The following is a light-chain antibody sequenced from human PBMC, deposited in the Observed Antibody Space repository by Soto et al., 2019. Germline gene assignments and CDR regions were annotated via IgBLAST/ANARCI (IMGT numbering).Light chain of an antibody. CDR3: QQYGRT. V-gene: IGKV3-20*01. J-gene: IGKJ4*01. CDR2: RAS. CDR1: HSVSSNY. Sequence: DIVLTQYPGTLSLSPGERATLSCMASHSVSSNYLAWYQQKPGQTPKVLIYRASTRATGIPDRFSGSGSGTDFTLTISRLEPEDSAVYYCQQYGRTFGGGTKVDIK.